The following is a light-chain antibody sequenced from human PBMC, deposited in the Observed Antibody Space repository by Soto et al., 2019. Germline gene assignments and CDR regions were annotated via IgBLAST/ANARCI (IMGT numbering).Light chain of an antibody. CDR3: QQYGSSPRK. V-gene: IGKV3-20*01. Sequence: EIVLTQSPGTLSLSPGERATLSCRASQSVSSSYLAWYQQKPGQAPRLLIYGASSRATGIPDRFSGSGSGTDFTLKISRLETEDFEVYYCQQYGSSPRKFGQGTKVDIK. CDR1: QSVSSSY. J-gene: IGKJ1*01. CDR2: GAS.